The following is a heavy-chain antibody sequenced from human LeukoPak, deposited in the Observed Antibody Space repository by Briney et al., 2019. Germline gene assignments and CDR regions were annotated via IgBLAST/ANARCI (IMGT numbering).Heavy chain of an antibody. CDR3: AKDSVLFRGYYGPAASFDY. CDR2: ISGSGGST. J-gene: IGHJ4*02. D-gene: IGHD3-22*01. Sequence: PGGSLRLSCAASGFTFSSYAMSWARQAPGKGLEWVSAISGSGGSTYYADSVKGRLTISRDNSKNTLYLQMNSLRAEDTAVYYCAKDSVLFRGYYGPAASFDYWGQGTLVTVSS. V-gene: IGHV3-23*01. CDR1: GFTFSSYA.